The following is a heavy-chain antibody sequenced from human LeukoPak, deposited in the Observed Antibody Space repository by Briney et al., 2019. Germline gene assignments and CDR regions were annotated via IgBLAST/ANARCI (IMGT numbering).Heavy chain of an antibody. D-gene: IGHD3-3*01. CDR3: ARAGPLYYDFWSGYSNYYYYYMDV. Sequence: SETLSLTCTVSGYSISSGYYWGWIRQPPGKGLEWIGSIHHSDNTYYNPSLKSRLTISVDTSKNQFSLKLSSVTAADTAVYYCARAGPLYYDFWSGYSNYYYYYMDVWGKGTTVTVSS. J-gene: IGHJ6*03. V-gene: IGHV4-38-2*02. CDR2: IHHSDNT. CDR1: GYSISSGYY.